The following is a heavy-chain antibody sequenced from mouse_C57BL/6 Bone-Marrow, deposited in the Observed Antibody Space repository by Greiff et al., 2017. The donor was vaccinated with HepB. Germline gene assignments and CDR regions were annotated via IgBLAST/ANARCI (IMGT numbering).Heavy chain of an antibody. CDR3: ARDYDRGDY. J-gene: IGHJ2*01. CDR1: GFTFSSYA. D-gene: IGHD2-4*01. V-gene: IGHV5-4*03. Sequence: EVKLVESGGGLVKPGGSLKLSCAASGFTFSSYAMSWVRQTPEKRLEWVATISDGGSYTYYPDNVKGRFTISRDNAKNNLYLQMSHLKSEDTAMYYCARDYDRGDYWGQGTTLTVSS. CDR2: ISDGGSYT.